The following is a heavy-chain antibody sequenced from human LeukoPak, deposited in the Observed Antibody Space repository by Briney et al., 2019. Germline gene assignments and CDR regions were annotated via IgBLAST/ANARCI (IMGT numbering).Heavy chain of an antibody. V-gene: IGHV4-39*01. J-gene: IGHJ1*01. CDR2: VYYSGST. CDR3: ARTASGSRPVLGVQPSLFQY. Sequence: PSETLSLTCTVSGGSISSSSYYWGWIRQPPGKGLEWIGSVYYSGSTYYNPSLKSRVTISVDTSKNQFSLKLSSVTAADTAVYYCARTASGSRPVLGVQPSLFQYWGQGTLVTVS. D-gene: IGHD6-13*01. CDR1: GGSISSSSYY.